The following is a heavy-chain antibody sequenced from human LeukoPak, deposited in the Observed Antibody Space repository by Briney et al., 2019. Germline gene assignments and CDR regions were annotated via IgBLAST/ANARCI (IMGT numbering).Heavy chain of an antibody. J-gene: IGHJ4*02. CDR1: GFTFSSCG. Sequence: PGGSLRLSCAASGFTFSSCGMHWVRQAPGKGLEWVAVIWYDGSNKYYADSVKGRFTISRDNSKNTLYLQMNSLRAEDTAVYYCARGDLYGDYAILNWGQGTLVTVSS. D-gene: IGHD4-17*01. CDR3: ARGDLYGDYAILN. CDR2: IWYDGSNK. V-gene: IGHV3-33*01.